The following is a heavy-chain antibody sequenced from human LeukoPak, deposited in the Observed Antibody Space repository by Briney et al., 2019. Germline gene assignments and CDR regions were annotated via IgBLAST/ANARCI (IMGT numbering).Heavy chain of an antibody. CDR3: ARNNGMDV. CDR2: VNRDGSET. Sequence: GGSLRLSCAASGFALSSHWMTWVRQVPGRGPEWVANVNRDGSETYYLDSVKCRFTISKDNAKNSLYLQMNSLRAEDTALYNCARNNGMDVWGQGTTVIVSS. J-gene: IGHJ6*02. V-gene: IGHV3-7*03. CDR1: GFALSSHW.